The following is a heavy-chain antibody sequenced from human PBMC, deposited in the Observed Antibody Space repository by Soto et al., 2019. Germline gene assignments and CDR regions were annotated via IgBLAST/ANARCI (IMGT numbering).Heavy chain of an antibody. D-gene: IGHD3-9*01. CDR1: GFSLRTSGVG. V-gene: IGHV2-5*02. CDR2: IYWDDDK. Sequence: SGPTLVNPTQTLTLTWTCSGFSLRTSGVGVGWIRQPPGKALERLALIYWDDDKRYSPSLKSRLTITKDTSKNQVVLTMTNMDPVDTATYYCAHRYFDWLLPMYSWFDPWGQGTLVTXSS. J-gene: IGHJ5*02. CDR3: AHRYFDWLLPMYSWFDP.